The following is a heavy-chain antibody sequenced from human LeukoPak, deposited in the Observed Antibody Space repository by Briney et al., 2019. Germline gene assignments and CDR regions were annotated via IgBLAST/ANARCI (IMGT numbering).Heavy chain of an antibody. CDR1: GVSNSSYY. CDR3: ARGCRGSSTSCSYDAFDI. V-gene: IGHV4-59*01. D-gene: IGHD2-2*01. Sequence: PSETLSLTCTVSGVSNSSYYWSWIQQPPGKELEWIGYIYYSGSTNYNPSLKSRVTISVDTSKNQFSLKLSSVTAADTAVYYCARGCRGSSTSCSYDAFDIWGQGTMVTVSS. J-gene: IGHJ3*02. CDR2: IYYSGST.